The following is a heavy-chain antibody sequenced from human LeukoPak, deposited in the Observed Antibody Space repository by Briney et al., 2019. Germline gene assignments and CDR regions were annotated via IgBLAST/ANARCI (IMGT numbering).Heavy chain of an antibody. D-gene: IGHD3-22*01. CDR3: ARNYDSRAYPFDY. CDR2: ISSSSSYI. CDR1: GFTFSSYS. J-gene: IGHJ4*02. V-gene: IGHV3-21*04. Sequence: GGSLRLSCAASGFTFSSYSMNWVRQAPGKGLEWVSSISSSSSYIYYADSVKGRFTISRDNAKNSLYLQMNSLRAEDTAVYYCARNYDSRAYPFDYWGQGTLVTVSS.